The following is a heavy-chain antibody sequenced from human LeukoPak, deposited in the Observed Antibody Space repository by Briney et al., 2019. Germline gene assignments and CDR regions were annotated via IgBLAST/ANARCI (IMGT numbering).Heavy chain of an antibody. D-gene: IGHD3-22*01. CDR1: GGSFSGYY. J-gene: IGHJ4*02. Sequence: PSETLSLTCAASGGSFSGYYWSWIRQPPGKGLEWIGEINHSGSTNYNPSLKSRVTISVDTSKNQFSLKLSSVTAADTAVYYCARGMYYYDSRNYFDYWGQGTLVTVSS. V-gene: IGHV4-34*01. CDR3: ARGMYYYDSRNYFDY. CDR2: INHSGST.